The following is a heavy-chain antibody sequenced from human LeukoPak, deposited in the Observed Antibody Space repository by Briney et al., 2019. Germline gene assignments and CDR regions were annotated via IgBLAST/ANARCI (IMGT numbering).Heavy chain of an antibody. CDR3: ARAPDTAMIDY. D-gene: IGHD5-18*01. V-gene: IGHV3-33*08. Sequence: GGSLRLSCAASGFTFSDYYMSWIRQAPGKGLEWVAVIWYDGSNKYYADSVKGRFTISRDNSKNTLYLQMNSLRAEDTAVYYCARAPDTAMIDYWGQGTLVTVSS. CDR1: GFTFSDYY. J-gene: IGHJ4*02. CDR2: IWYDGSNK.